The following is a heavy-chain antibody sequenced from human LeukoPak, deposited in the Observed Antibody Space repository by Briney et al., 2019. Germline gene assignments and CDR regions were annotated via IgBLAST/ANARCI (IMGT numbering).Heavy chain of an antibody. V-gene: IGHV1-18*01. CDR3: AKDWHILTGRNCFDP. D-gene: IGHD3-9*01. CDR2: VTSYNGDT. Sequence: ASVKVSCKASGYTFTSYDINWVRQATGQGLEWMGWVTSYNGDTNYAQKFQGRVTMSTDTSTSTAYMELRSLRFDDTAIYYCAKDWHILTGRNCFDPWGQGTLVTVSS. CDR1: GYTFTSYD. J-gene: IGHJ5*02.